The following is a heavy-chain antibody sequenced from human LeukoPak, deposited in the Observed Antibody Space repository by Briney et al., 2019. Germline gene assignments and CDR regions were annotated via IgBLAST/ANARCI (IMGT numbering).Heavy chain of an antibody. D-gene: IGHD4-17*01. J-gene: IGHJ4*02. Sequence: PGGSLRLSCAASGFTFSSYAMSWVRQAPGKGLEWVSAISGSGGSTYYADPVRGRFTISRDNSKNTLYLQMNSLRAEDTAVYYCARYYGDYVFDYWGQGTLVTVSS. CDR2: ISGSGGST. V-gene: IGHV3-23*01. CDR3: ARYYGDYVFDY. CDR1: GFTFSSYA.